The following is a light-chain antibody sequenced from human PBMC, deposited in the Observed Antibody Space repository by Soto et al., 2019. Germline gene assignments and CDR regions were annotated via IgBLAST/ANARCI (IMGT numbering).Light chain of an antibody. J-gene: IGKJ1*01. CDR3: QHTYRTPST. CDR2: GAS. Sequence: DIQMTQSPSSLSASPGDRITLTCRASQSISVYLNWYQQKPGKAPKLLVYGASTLQSGVPSRFSGSGSGTAFALTMSSLKTEDFAAYFCQHTYRTPSTFGQGPRVEIK. CDR1: QSISVY. V-gene: IGKV1-39*01.